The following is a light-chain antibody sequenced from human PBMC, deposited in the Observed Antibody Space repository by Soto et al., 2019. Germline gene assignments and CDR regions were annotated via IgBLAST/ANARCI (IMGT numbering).Light chain of an antibody. J-gene: IGLJ3*02. CDR3: SSYTSSSTLV. CDR2: EVS. CDR1: SHDVGAYDY. V-gene: IGLV2-14*01. Sequence: QSVLTQPASVSGSPGQSITISCTGTSHDVGAYDYVAWYQQHPGKVPKVIIYEVSNRPSGISSRFSGPKSGNTASLTISGLQAEDEAEYYCSSYTSSSTLVFGGGTKLTVL.